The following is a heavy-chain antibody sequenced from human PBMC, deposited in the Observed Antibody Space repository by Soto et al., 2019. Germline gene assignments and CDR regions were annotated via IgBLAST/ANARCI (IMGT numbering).Heavy chain of an antibody. D-gene: IGHD5-18*01. Sequence: SVKVSCKASGDTFTTSAIGWVRQAPGQGLEWMGGIIPVFGTTNYAQKFQGRVTITADKSTSTAYMELSSLRSGDTAVYYCAKCPILYSRFGPGGQGTLVTVSS. V-gene: IGHV1-69*06. CDR3: AKCPILYSRFGP. CDR1: GDTFTTSA. J-gene: IGHJ5*02. CDR2: IIPVFGTT.